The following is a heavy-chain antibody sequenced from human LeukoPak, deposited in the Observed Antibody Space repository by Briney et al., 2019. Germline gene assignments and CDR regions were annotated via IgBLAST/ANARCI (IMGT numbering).Heavy chain of an antibody. CDR3: ARESDSSGYAGTFDY. J-gene: IGHJ4*02. D-gene: IGHD3-22*01. CDR2: ISSDGSLK. CDR1: GLTFSTSV. V-gene: IGHV3-30*04. Sequence: QAGGSLRLSCAASGLTFSTSVMHWVRQSPGKGLEWVAVISSDGSLKYYADSVKGRFTISRDNSKSTLYLQMNSLRAEDTAMYYCARESDSSGYAGTFDYWGQGTLVTVSS.